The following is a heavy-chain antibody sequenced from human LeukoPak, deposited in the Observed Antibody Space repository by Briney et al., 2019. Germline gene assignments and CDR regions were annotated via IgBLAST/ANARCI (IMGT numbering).Heavy chain of an antibody. CDR2: IKEDGSEK. CDR3: AGRIFDI. Sequence: PRGSLRLSCAGYGFTFGNYWMAWVRQAPGKGLEWVANIKEDGSEKYYLDSVEGRFTISRDNAKSSVYLQMNSLRAEDTAVYYCAGRIFDIWGQGTMVTASS. CDR1: GFTFGNYW. J-gene: IGHJ3*02. V-gene: IGHV3-7*01.